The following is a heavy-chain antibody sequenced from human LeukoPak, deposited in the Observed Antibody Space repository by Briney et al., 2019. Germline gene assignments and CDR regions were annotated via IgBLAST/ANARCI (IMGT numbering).Heavy chain of an antibody. Sequence: PGGSLRLSCAASGFNFINYAMHWVRQAPGKGLEWVAVIWYDGGNRYYADSAKGRFTISRDTSENTLYLQMNSLRVEDTAVYYCAREADCSDGSCYRGAVDIWGQGTMITVSS. CDR3: AREADCSDGSCYRGAVDI. D-gene: IGHD2-15*01. CDR1: GFNFINYA. V-gene: IGHV3-33*01. J-gene: IGHJ3*02. CDR2: IWYDGGNR.